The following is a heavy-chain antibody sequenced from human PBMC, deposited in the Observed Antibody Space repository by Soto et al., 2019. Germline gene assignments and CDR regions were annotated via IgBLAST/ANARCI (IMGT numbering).Heavy chain of an antibody. CDR2: VYYSGSA. J-gene: IGHJ4*02. CDR3: ARVYGSPAYYFDY. CDR1: GGSMIGYH. Sequence: SATLALTCRVSGGSMIGYHWTWSRQAPGKGLEWIGYVYYSGSANYNPSLKSRVTISVDTSKNQFSLNLRSVTAADTAVYFCARVYGSPAYYFDYWAGELWSPSPQ. D-gene: IGHD3-10*01. V-gene: IGHV4-59*01.